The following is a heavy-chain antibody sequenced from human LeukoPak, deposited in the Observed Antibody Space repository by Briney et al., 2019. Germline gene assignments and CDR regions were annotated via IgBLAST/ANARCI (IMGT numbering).Heavy chain of an antibody. CDR3: ARDYSTTVTNDY. V-gene: IGHV3-21*01. J-gene: IGHJ4*02. D-gene: IGHD4-11*01. CDR2: ISSSSSYI. Sequence: GGSLRLSCAASGFTFSSYSMNWVRQAPGKGLEWVSSISSSSSYIYYADSVKGRFTISRDNAKNSLYLQMNSLGAEDTAVYYCARDYSTTVTNDYWGQGTLVTVSS. CDR1: GFTFSSYS.